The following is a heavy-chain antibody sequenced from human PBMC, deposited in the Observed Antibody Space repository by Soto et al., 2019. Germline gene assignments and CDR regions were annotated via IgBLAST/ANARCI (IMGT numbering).Heavy chain of an antibody. D-gene: IGHD6-6*01. J-gene: IGHJ4*02. V-gene: IGHV1-69*01. CDR1: GGSVSKSA. CDR2: IIPIFGPA. Sequence: QVQLVQSGSEVKKPGSSVRVSCKASGGSVSKSAISWLRQAPGQGLEWMGGIIPIFGPAIYARKFQGRFTISADESTGTAYMELNNVRSDDTAVYYCGRGSSLTRVEYWGQGTLVTVSS. CDR3: GRGSSLTRVEY.